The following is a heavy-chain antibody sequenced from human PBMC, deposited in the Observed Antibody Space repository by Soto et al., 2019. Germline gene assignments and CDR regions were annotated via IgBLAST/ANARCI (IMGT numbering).Heavy chain of an antibody. CDR2: LNPNGGST. J-gene: IGHJ4*02. CDR1: VYTLTNTS. CDR3: AINLAAGDY. Sequence: QGQLVQSGAEVQKPGASVKVSCKASVYTLTNTSIHLVRQAPGQGLEWMALLNPNGGSTNYAQNFQGRVTVTRDTSTSPVYMELPSLTSEDTAVYYCAINLAAGDYWGQGILVTVSS. V-gene: IGHV1-46*01. D-gene: IGHD6-13*01.